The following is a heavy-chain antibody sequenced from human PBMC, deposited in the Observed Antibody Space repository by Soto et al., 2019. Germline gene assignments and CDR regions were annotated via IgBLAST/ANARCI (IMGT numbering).Heavy chain of an antibody. Sequence: QVQLVQSGAEVRKPGASVKVSCKASGYSFTGYFIHWVRQAPGQGLEWMGWINPNTGVTNYEQRFKGRVTMTRDTSITTAYVDLTSLTSDDTAVYYCAREGPDPWFDPWGQGTLVTVSS. V-gene: IGHV1-2*02. J-gene: IGHJ5*02. CDR2: INPNTGVT. CDR1: GYSFTGYF. CDR3: AREGPDPWFDP.